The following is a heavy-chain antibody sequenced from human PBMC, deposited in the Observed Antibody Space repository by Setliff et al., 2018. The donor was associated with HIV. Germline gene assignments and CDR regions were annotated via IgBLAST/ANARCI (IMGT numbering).Heavy chain of an antibody. J-gene: IGHJ6*03. Sequence: ASVKVSCKTFEYRFTNYYMHWVRQAPGHGLEWMGTINPSGGSTTYAQKFQGRVTMTSDTSANMVYMELGSLRFEDTALYYCAIPRGDLLTGDPTVFYMDFWFKGTTVTVSS. CDR3: AIPRGDLLTGDPTVFYMDF. CDR1: EYRFTNYY. CDR2: INPSGGST. D-gene: IGHD3-9*01. V-gene: IGHV1-46*01.